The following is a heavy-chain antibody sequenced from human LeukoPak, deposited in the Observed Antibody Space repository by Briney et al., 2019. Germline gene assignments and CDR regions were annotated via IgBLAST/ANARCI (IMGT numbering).Heavy chain of an antibody. J-gene: IGHJ5*02. Sequence: SETLSLTCTASGGSISSYYWSWIRQPPGKGLEWIGYIYYSGSTNYNPSLKSRVTISVDTSKNQFSLKLSSVTAADTAVYYCARMGVVVNWFDPWGQGTLVTVSS. V-gene: IGHV4-59*01. CDR1: GGSISSYY. CDR2: IYYSGST. CDR3: ARMGVVVNWFDP. D-gene: IGHD2-15*01.